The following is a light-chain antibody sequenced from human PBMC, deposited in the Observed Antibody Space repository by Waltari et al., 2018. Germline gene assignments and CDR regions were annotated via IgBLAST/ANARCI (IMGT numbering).Light chain of an antibody. V-gene: IGKV4-1*01. J-gene: IGKJ5*01. CDR1: QSVLYTSNNNNY. Sequence: DIVMTQSPDSLAVSLGDRATIRSKSSQSVLYTSNNNNYLFWFQQTPGQPPHLLIHWASTRESGVPDRFSGSGSTTDFTLTISSLQAEDVAVHYCQQYYSTPRAFGQGTRLEIK. CDR2: WAS. CDR3: QQYYSTPRA.